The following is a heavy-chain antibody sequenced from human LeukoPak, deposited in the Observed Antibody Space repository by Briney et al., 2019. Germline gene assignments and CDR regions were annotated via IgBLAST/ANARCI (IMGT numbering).Heavy chain of an antibody. CDR2: ISSSGGST. Sequence: GGPLRLSCGAAGLNFSSFAMSWVRQAPGKGLEWVSAISSSGGSTFYADSVKGRFIISRDNSKNTLYLQMNSLRAEDTAVYYCAKNSGTYYYYYGVDVWGQGTTVTVSS. CDR3: AKNSGTYYYYYGVDV. CDR1: GLNFSSFA. D-gene: IGHD5-12*01. V-gene: IGHV3-23*01. J-gene: IGHJ6*02.